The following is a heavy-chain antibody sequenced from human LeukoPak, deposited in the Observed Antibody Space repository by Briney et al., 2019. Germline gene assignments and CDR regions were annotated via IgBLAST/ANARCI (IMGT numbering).Heavy chain of an antibody. CDR1: GFTFSSYA. CDR3: VKDASPSYGDYAIDAFDI. V-gene: IGHV3-64D*06. CDR2: ISSNGGST. Sequence: GGSLRLSCSASGFTFSSYAMHWVRQAPGKGLEYVSAISSNGGSTYYADSVKGRFTISRDNSKNTLYLQMSSLRAEDTAVYYCVKDASPSYGDYAIDAFDIWGQGTMVTVSS. D-gene: IGHD4-17*01. J-gene: IGHJ3*02.